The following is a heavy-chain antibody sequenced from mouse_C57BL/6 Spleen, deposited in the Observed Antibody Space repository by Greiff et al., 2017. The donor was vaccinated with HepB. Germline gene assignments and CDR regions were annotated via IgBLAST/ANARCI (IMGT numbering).Heavy chain of an antibody. Sequence: EVKVVESGGGLVKPGGSLKLSCAASGFTFSSYAMSWVRQTPEKRLEWVATISDGGSYTYYPDNVKGRFTISRDNAKNNLYLQMSHLKSEDTAMYDCARDITTVERAMDYWGQGTSVTVSS. CDR1: GFTFSSYA. V-gene: IGHV5-4*01. D-gene: IGHD1-1*01. J-gene: IGHJ4*01. CDR3: ARDITTVERAMDY. CDR2: ISDGGSYT.